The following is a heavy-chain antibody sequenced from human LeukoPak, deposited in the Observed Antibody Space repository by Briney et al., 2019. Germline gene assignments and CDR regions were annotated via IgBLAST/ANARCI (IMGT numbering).Heavy chain of an antibody. CDR1: GGTFSSYA. J-gene: IGHJ5*02. CDR2: IIPIFGTA. V-gene: IGHV1-69*05. D-gene: IGHD3-22*01. CDR3: ARGPTYYYDSSGYSNWFDP. Sequence: SVKVSCKASGGTFSSYAISWVRQAPGQGLKWMGRIIPIFGTANYAQKFQGRVTITTDESTSTAYMELSSLRSEDTAVYYCARGPTYYYDSSGYSNWFDPWGQGTLVTVSS.